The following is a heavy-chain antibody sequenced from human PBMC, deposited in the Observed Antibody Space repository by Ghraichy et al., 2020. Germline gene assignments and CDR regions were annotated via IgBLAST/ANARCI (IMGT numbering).Heavy chain of an antibody. Sequence: SETLSLTCAVSGDSIISNNWWSWVRQPPGKRLEWIGEIFHSGSTNYNPSLKSRITISLDKSKNQFSLKMTSVTAADTAVYYCAREIDQLRYFDSWGQGTLVTVSS. J-gene: IGHJ4*02. CDR2: IFHSGST. CDR3: AREIDQLRYFDS. V-gene: IGHV4-4*02. D-gene: IGHD2-2*01. CDR1: GDSIISNNW.